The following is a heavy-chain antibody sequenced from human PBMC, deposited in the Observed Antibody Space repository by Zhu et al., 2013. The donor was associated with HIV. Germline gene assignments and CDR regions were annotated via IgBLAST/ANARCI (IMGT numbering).Heavy chain of an antibody. Sequence: QVQLVQSGAEVKKPGSSVKVSCKASGGTFSSYAISWVRQAPGQGLEWMGWISTYNGDTNYAQRFQGRVTMTTDTYTSTAYMDLRSLRSDDTAVYYCAREGDTTGYFYYYYGMDVWGQGTTVTVSS. J-gene: IGHJ6*02. CDR3: AREGDTTGYFYYYYGMDV. CDR1: GGTFSSYA. V-gene: IGHV1-18*01. CDR2: ISTYNGDT. D-gene: IGHD3-22*01.